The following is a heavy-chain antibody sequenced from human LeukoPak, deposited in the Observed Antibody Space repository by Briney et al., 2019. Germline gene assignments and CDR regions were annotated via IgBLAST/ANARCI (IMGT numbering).Heavy chain of an antibody. V-gene: IGHV3-74*01. D-gene: IGHD3-10*01. CDR3: VHGAPFDS. CDR2: NNGDGRAT. CDR1: GITFGTDA. J-gene: IGHJ4*02. Sequence: GGSLRLSCVASGITFGTDAMHWVRQLPGKGLQWVSRNNGDGRATAYADSVKGRYVISRDNAKNTLYLHLNSLRPEDTAVYYCVHGAPFDSWGQGTLVTVSS.